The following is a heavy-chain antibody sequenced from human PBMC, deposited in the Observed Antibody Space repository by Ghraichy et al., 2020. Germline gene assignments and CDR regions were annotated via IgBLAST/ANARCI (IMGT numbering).Heavy chain of an antibody. CDR2: MSGSGDNA. CDR3: AKHFGSSGYQHAFEI. D-gene: IGHD3-22*01. V-gene: IGHV3-23*01. Sequence: GGSLRLSCAASGFTFRSYATGWVRQAPGKGLEWVSTMSGSGDNAFYADSVNGRFTISRDNLKNTLYLQMNSLSAEDTAVYYCAKHFGSSGYQHAFEIWGQGTMVSVSS. CDR1: GFTFRSYA. J-gene: IGHJ3*02.